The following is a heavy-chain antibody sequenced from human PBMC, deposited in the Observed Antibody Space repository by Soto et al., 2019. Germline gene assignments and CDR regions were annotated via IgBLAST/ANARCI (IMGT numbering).Heavy chain of an antibody. CDR1: GYTLTELS. CDR3: ATDLPNYYDSRGYYSFDY. V-gene: IGHV1-24*01. CDR2: FDPEDGET. J-gene: IGHJ4*02. Sequence: ASVKVSCKVSGYTLTELSMHWVRQAPGKGLEWMGGFDPEDGETIYAQKFQGRVTMTEDTSTDTAYMELSSLRSEDTAVYYCATDLPNYYDSRGYYSFDYWGQGTLVTVSS. D-gene: IGHD3-22*01.